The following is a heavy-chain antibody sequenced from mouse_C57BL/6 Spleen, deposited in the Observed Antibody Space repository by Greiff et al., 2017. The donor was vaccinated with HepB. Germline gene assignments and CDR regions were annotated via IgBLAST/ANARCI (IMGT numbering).Heavy chain of an antibody. V-gene: IGHV1-64*01. CDR1: GYTFTSYW. Sequence: QVQLKQPGAELVKPGASVKLSCKASGYTFTSYWMHWVKQRPGQGLEWIGMIHPNSGSTNYNEKFKSKATLTVDKSSSTAYMQLSSLTSEDSAVYYCARIHYYAMDYWGQGTSVTVSS. J-gene: IGHJ4*01. CDR3: ARIHYYAMDY. CDR2: IHPNSGST.